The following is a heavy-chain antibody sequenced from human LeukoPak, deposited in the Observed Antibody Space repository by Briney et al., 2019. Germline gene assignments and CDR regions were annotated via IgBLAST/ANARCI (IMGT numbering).Heavy chain of an antibody. CDR1: GFTFSSYS. J-gene: IGHJ4*02. D-gene: IGHD6-13*01. CDR2: ISSSSSYI. Sequence: GGSLRLSCAASGFTFSSYSMNWVRQAPGKGLEWVSSISSSSSYIYYADSVKGRFTISRDNAKNSLYLQMNSLRAEDTAVYYCARMGNSYSSSWSYYFDYWGQGTLVTVSS. CDR3: ARMGNSYSSSWSYYFDY. V-gene: IGHV3-21*01.